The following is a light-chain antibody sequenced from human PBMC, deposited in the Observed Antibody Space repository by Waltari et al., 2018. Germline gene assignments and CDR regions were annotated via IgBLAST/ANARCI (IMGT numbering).Light chain of an antibody. J-gene: IGKJ1*01. CDR3: MQTIQPRT. CDR2: EVS. Sequence: DIVLTQTPLSLSVTHGQPASISCRSSRTLLYSDGKTYLYWYLQKQGKPPQVLIYEVSNRLSGVPDRFSGSGSGTDFTLKISRLEAGDVGVYYCMQTIQPRTFGQGTKVEIK. V-gene: IGKV2D-29*01. CDR1: RTLLYSDGKTY.